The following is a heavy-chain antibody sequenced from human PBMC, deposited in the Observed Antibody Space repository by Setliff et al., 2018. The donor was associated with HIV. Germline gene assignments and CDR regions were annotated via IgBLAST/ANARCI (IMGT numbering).Heavy chain of an antibody. J-gene: IGHJ3*02. CDR1: GHSFNSYW. CDR3: ARQAAAFDI. Sequence: GESLTISCKGSGHSFNSYWIGWVRQMAGKGLEWMGIIYPGDTDTRYSPSFQGQVTISADKSISTAYLQWSSLKASDTAMYYCARQAAAFDIWGQGTMVTVSS. CDR2: IYPGDTDT. D-gene: IGHD6-25*01. V-gene: IGHV5-51*01.